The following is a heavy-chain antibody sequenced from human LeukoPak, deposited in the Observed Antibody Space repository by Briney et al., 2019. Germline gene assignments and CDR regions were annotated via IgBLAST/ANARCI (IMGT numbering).Heavy chain of an antibody. V-gene: IGHV3-53*01. Sequence: PGGSLRLSYAASGFTVSSNYMSWVRQAPGKGLEWVSVIYSGGSTYYADSVKGRFTISRDNSKNTLYLQMNSLRAEDTAVYYCASGSGSYRTPYYYMDVWGTGTTVTVSS. CDR2: IYSGGST. CDR1: GFTVSSNY. D-gene: IGHD3-10*01. J-gene: IGHJ6*03. CDR3: ASGSGSYRTPYYYMDV.